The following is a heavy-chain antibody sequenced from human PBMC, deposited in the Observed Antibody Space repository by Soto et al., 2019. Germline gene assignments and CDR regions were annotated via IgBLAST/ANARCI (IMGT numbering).Heavy chain of an antibody. D-gene: IGHD3-3*01. Sequence: ASVKVSCKASGYTFASYYRQWVRQAPGQGLEWMGRINPSNGSTNYAQKFQGRVTMTTDTSTSTAYMELRSLRSDDTAVYYCARWAQGAYYDFWSGYAGAFDIWGQGTMLTVSS. V-gene: IGHV1-46*01. J-gene: IGHJ3*02. CDR3: ARWAQGAYYDFWSGYAGAFDI. CDR1: GYTFASYY. CDR2: INPSNGST.